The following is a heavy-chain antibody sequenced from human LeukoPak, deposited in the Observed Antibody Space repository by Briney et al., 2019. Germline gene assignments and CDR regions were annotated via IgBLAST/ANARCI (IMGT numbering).Heavy chain of an antibody. CDR2: ISSSSSYI. J-gene: IGHJ6*03. CDR1: GFTFSSYS. V-gene: IGHV3-21*01. D-gene: IGHD6-19*01. Sequence: GGSLRLSCAASGFTFSSYSMNWVRQAPGKGLEWVSSISSSSSYIYYADSVKGRFTISRDNAKNSLYLQMNSLRAEDTAVYYCARAIGYSSGWYLFPYYMDVWGKGTTVTVSS. CDR3: ARAIGYSSGWYLFPYYMDV.